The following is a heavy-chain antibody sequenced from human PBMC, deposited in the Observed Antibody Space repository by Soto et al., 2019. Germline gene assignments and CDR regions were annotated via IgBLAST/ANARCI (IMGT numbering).Heavy chain of an antibody. CDR2: MNPNSGNT. V-gene: IGHV1-8*02. J-gene: IGHJ4*02. CDR3: AGGTANDSEFDY. D-gene: IGHD1-1*01. Sequence: ASVKVSCKASGYTFTSYDMHWVRQAPGQGLEWMGWMNPNSGNTGYAQKFQGRVTMTRNTSISTAYMELSSLRSEDTAVYYCAGGTANDSEFDYWGQGTLVTVSS. CDR1: GYTFTSYD.